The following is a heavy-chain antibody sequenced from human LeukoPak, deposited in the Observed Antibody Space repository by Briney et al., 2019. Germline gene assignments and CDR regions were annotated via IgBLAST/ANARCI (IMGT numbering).Heavy chain of an antibody. V-gene: IGHV3-23*01. Sequence: RGSLRLSCEASGFTFGKYAMNWVRQAPGKGLEWVSAITSGGTTYYADSVKGRFTVSSDDSKNKLYVQMSSLRAEDTAVYYCARDQLSSTYFYYYGMDVWGQGTTVTVSS. J-gene: IGHJ6*02. CDR2: ITSGGTT. CDR1: GFTFGKYA. D-gene: IGHD6-13*01. CDR3: ARDQLSSTYFYYYGMDV.